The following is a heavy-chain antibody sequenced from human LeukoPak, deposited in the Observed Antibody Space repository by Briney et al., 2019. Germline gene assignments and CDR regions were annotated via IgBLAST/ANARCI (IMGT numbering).Heavy chain of an antibody. V-gene: IGHV3-30*02. CDR1: GFSFSIYV. CDR3: AKALTASVHYEAFDI. CDR2: IRYDGRNK. J-gene: IGHJ3*02. D-gene: IGHD2-21*02. Sequence: GGSLRLSCAASGFSFSIYVMHWVRQAPGKGLEWVSFIRYDGRNKYYADSVKGRFTISRDNSKNTLYLQMNSLRAGDTAVYYCAKALTASVHYEAFDIWGQGTMVTVSS.